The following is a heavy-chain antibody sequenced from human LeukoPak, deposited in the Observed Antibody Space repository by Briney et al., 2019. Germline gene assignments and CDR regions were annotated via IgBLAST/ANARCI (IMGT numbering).Heavy chain of an antibody. J-gene: IGHJ5*02. CDR2: IYYSGST. D-gene: IGHD2-2*01. CDR1: GGSISSYY. V-gene: IGHV4-59*01. CDR3: AGVVPAATWFDP. Sequence: PSETLSLTCTVSGGSISSYYWSWIRQPPGKGLEWIGYIYYSGSTNYNPSLKSRVTISVDASKNQFSLKLSSVTAADTAVYYCAGVVPAATWFDPWGQGTLVTVSS.